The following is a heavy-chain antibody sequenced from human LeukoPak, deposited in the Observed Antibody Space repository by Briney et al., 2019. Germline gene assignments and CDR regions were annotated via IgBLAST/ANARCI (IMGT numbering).Heavy chain of an antibody. Sequence: SETLSLTCSVSGGSISSYYWSWIRQPPGKGLEWLGFIYNSEITNYNPSLKSRVTISVDTSKSQFSLKLNSVTAADTAVYYCARRSGGWPGFDYWGQGTLVTVSS. CDR3: ARRSGGWPGFDY. D-gene: IGHD2-15*01. J-gene: IGHJ4*02. CDR1: GGSISSYY. CDR2: IYNSEIT. V-gene: IGHV4-59*01.